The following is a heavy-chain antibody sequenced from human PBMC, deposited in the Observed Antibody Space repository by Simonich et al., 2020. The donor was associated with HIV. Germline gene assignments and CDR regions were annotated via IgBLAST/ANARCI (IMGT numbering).Heavy chain of an antibody. J-gene: IGHJ5*01. V-gene: IGHV4-34*12. CDR3: ARGTQLPNWGYPPRHWFDS. CDR2: VIYGGAT. Sequence: QVQLQQWGAGLLKPSEPLSLTCAVYGGYLSLSYWTWIRPPPGRGLEWIGDVIYGGATNFNPSLKSRVTRSLDTSKNQFSLKLRSLTAADTALYYCARGTQLPNWGYPPRHWFDSWGQGTLVTVSS. CDR1: GGYLSLSY. D-gene: IGHD7-27*01.